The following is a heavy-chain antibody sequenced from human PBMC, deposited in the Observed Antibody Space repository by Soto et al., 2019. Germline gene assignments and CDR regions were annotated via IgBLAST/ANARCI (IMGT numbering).Heavy chain of an antibody. CDR2: IIPIFGTA. CDR3: ARPLGRPAVLNWFDP. CDR1: GGPFSSYA. J-gene: IGHJ5*02. Sequence: SGKVCLKSCGGPFSSYAMSSVRQAPGQGLEWMGGIIPIFGTANYAQKFQGRVTITADESTSTAYMELSSLRSEDTAVYYCARPLGRPAVLNWFDPWGQGTMVTVSS. V-gene: IGHV1-69*13.